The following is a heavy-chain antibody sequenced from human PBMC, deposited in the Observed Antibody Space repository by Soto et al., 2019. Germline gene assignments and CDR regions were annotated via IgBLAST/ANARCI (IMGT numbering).Heavy chain of an antibody. J-gene: IGHJ4*02. V-gene: IGHV5-51*01. D-gene: IGHD2-15*01. CDR2: VFPGDSET. CDR1: GYTFTAYW. Sequence: GASLKLPCHVSGYTFTAYWVAWVRQMPGKGLEWMGIVFPGDSETRYSPSFQGQVTFSADQSTSTAFLKWNSLRASDTAVYYCARRKLHCGGGSCYGTNHLDYWGQGTKVTVSS. CDR3: ARRKLHCGGGSCYGTNHLDY.